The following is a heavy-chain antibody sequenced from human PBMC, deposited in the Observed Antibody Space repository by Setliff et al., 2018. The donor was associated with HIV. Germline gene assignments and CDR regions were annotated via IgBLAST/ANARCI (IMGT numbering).Heavy chain of an antibody. J-gene: IGHJ4*02. V-gene: IGHV7-4-1*02. D-gene: IGHD6-19*01. CDR2: INTETGDP. CDR3: ARLGSSWSTFDY. Sequence: ASVKVSCQSSGYTLTTYGISWVRQASGQGLEWMGWINTETGDPMYAQGFRGRFVFSLDTSGSTAYLQISSLKAEDTAMYYCARLGSSWSTFDYWGQGALVTVSS. CDR1: GYTLTTYG.